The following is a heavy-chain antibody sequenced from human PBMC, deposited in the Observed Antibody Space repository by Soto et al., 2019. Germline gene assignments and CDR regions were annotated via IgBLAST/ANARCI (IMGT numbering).Heavy chain of an antibody. CDR3: ARGPPLLL. D-gene: IGHD2-15*01. CDR2: IYHSGST. J-gene: IGHJ4*02. V-gene: IGHV4-30-2*01. Sequence: LSLTCARSGGSISSSGYSWSWIRQPPGKGLECIGNIYHSGSTYYNPSRKSRVTISVDRSKNQFSLKLSSVIAADTAVYYCARGPPLLLWSQGTLVTVSS. CDR1: GGSISSSGYS.